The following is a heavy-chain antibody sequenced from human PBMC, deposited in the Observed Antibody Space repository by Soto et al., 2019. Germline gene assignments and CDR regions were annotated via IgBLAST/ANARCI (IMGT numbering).Heavy chain of an antibody. Sequence: ASVKVSCKVSGYTLTELSMHWVRQAPGQRLEWMGWINAGNGNTKYSQKFQGRVTITRDTSASTAYMELSSLRSEDTAVYYCARKHCSSTSCYTGIDYWGQGTLVTVSS. CDR3: ARKHCSSTSCYTGIDY. CDR2: INAGNGNT. CDR1: GYTLTELS. J-gene: IGHJ4*02. D-gene: IGHD2-2*02. V-gene: IGHV1-3*01.